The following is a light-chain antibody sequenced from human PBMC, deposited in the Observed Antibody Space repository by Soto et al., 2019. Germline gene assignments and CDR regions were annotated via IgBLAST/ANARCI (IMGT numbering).Light chain of an antibody. CDR1: QSLVYSDGNSY. J-gene: IGKJ1*01. CDR3: MQGTHSPWT. V-gene: IGKV2-30*01. Sequence: DAVMTQSPLSLPVALGQPAAISCRSSQSLVYSDGNSYLNWFQQRPGQSPRRLIYKASNRDPGVPDRFSGSGSGTDFTLKITRMDAEDVRVYYCMQGTHSPWTFGQGTKVDI. CDR2: KAS.